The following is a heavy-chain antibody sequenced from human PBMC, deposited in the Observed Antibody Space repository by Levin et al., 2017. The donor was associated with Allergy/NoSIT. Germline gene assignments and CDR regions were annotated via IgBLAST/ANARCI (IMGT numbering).Heavy chain of an antibody. J-gene: IGHJ6*02. V-gene: IGHV3-48*03. CDR3: ARDKVVVIAATSYYYGMDV. Sequence: GESLKISCAASGFTFSSYEMNWVRQAPGKGLEWVSYISSSGNTVYYADSMKGRFTISRDNAKNSLYLQMNSLRAEDTAFYYCARDKVVVIAATSYYYGMDVWGQGTTVTVSS. D-gene: IGHD2-15*01. CDR2: ISSSGNTV. CDR1: GFTFSSYE.